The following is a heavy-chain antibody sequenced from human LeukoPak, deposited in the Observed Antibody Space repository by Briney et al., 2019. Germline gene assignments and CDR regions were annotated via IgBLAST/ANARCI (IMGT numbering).Heavy chain of an antibody. CDR3: ARAPSRGERLRAFDV. D-gene: IGHD1-26*01. CDR2: IGTAGDT. Sequence: GGSLRLSCTASEFSFSIYDSHWVRQAPGKGLEYVSTIGTAGDTYYAGSVRDRFFISREDAKNSLYLQMISLRADDTAVYYCARAPSRGERLRAFDVWGQGTMVTVST. V-gene: IGHV3-13*01. CDR1: EFSFSIYD. J-gene: IGHJ3*01.